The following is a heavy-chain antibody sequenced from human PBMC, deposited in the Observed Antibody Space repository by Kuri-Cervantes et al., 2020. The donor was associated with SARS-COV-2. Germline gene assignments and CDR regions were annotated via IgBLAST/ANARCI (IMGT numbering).Heavy chain of an antibody. V-gene: IGHV3-30*18. CDR2: ISYGGTNK. CDR1: GFTFSNYA. CDR3: AKDFEGNTYSLYYFDY. J-gene: IGHJ4*02. Sequence: GESLKIPCAASGFTFSNYAMHWVRQAPGKGLEWVAVISYGGTNKYYTDSVKGRFTVSRDNSKNTLYLQMNSLRTEDTAVYYCAKDFEGNTYSLYYFDYWGQGTLVTVSS. D-gene: IGHD1/OR15-1a*01.